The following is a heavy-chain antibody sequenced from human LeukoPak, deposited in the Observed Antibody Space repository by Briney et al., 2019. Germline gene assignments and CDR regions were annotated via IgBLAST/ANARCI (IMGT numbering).Heavy chain of an antibody. J-gene: IGHJ4*02. V-gene: IGHV3-23*01. CDR3: AAYYYSGTSYIGDY. CDR2: IDGNGDKT. D-gene: IGHD3-10*01. CDR1: GFTFKSHH. Sequence: GGSLRPSCAASGFTFKSHHMSWVRQAPGKGLEWVSAIDGNGDKTYYADSVKGRFTISRDNSKNTLYLQMNSLRAEDTAVYYCAAYYYSGTSYIGDYWGQGTRVTVSS.